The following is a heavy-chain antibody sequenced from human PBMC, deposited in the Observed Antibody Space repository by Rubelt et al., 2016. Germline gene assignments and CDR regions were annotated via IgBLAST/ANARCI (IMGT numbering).Heavy chain of an antibody. CDR1: GFTFSSYS. V-gene: IGHV3-30*03. CDR2: ISYDGSNE. D-gene: IGHD4-17*01. J-gene: IGHJ6*02. Sequence: VQLVESGGGLVQPGGSLRLSCAASGFTFSSYSMHWVRQVPGKGLEWLAVISYDGSNEYYADSVEGRFTISRDNSKNMLYLQMNSLRVGDTAVYYCARDRGMTTVTTHFYYGMDVWGQGTT. CDR3: ARDRGMTTVTTHFYYGMDV.